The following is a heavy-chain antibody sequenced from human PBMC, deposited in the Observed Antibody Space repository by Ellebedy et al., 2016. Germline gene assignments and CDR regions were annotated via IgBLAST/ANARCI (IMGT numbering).Heavy chain of an antibody. CDR2: ISYDGSNK. J-gene: IGHJ4*02. CDR3: ARGRLYCSGGSCYPLGDY. Sequence: GESLKISCAASGFTFSSYGMHWVRQAPGKGLEWVAVISYDGSNKYYADSVKGRFTISRDNSKNTLYLQMNSLRAEDTAVYYCARGRLYCSGGSCYPLGDYWGQGTLVTVSS. D-gene: IGHD2-15*01. CDR1: GFTFSSYG. V-gene: IGHV3-30*03.